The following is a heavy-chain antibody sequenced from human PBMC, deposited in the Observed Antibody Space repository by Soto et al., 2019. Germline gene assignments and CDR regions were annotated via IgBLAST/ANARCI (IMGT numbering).Heavy chain of an antibody. CDR2: ISDDSSYI. V-gene: IGHV3-21*06. D-gene: IGHD2-21*01. CDR3: ATPYSINL. CDR1: GCMFSAYT. J-gene: IGHJ5*02. Sequence: PGGSLRLSCAASGCMFSAYTMNWVRQAPGKGLEWLSSISDDSSYIDYADSLRGRFTVSRDNARNSLYLQIDSLGGEDTAVYYWATPYSINLCGPGTLVTVPS.